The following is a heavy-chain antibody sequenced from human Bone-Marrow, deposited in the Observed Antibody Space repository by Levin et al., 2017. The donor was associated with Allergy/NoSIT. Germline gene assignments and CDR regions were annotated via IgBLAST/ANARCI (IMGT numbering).Heavy chain of an antibody. V-gene: IGHV1-18*01. D-gene: IGHD1-26*01. CDR1: GYSFTSYG. Sequence: ASVKVSCEASGYSFTSYGVIWLRQAPGQGPEWLGWITPHDGRTNYVPTLQGRFTMTTDTSTNTVYMEMKSLRYDDTAVYYCARAKTGSYLVDYWGQGTQVTVSS. CDR3: ARAKTGSYLVDY. CDR2: ITPHDGRT. J-gene: IGHJ4*02.